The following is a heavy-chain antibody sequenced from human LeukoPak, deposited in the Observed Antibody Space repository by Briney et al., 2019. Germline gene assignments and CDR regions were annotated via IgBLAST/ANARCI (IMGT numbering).Heavy chain of an antibody. CDR2: INPSGGST. Sequence: ASVKVSCKASRYTFTSYYMHWVRQAPGQGLEWMGIINPSGGSTSYAQKFQGRVTMTRDMSTSTVYMELSSLRSEDTAVYYCARDQDGYNYDYWGQGTLVTVSS. V-gene: IGHV1-46*01. J-gene: IGHJ4*02. CDR1: RYTFTSYY. CDR3: ARDQDGYNYDY. D-gene: IGHD5-24*01.